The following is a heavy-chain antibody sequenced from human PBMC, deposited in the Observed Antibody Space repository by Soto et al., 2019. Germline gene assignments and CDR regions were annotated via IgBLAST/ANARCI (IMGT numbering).Heavy chain of an antibody. Sequence: QVQLVQSGAEVKKPGASVKVSCKASGYTFTGYYMHWVRQAPGQGLEWMGGIIPIFGTANYAQKFQGRVTITADESTSTAYMELSSLRSEDTAVYYCARSQDGYNYRYFDYWGQGTLVTVSS. D-gene: IGHD5-12*01. CDR3: ARSQDGYNYRYFDY. CDR1: GYTFTGYY. V-gene: IGHV1-69*01. CDR2: IIPIFGTA. J-gene: IGHJ4*02.